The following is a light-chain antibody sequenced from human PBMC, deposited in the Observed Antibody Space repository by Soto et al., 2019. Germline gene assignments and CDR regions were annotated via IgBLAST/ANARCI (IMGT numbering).Light chain of an antibody. CDR1: SSNIGAGYD. V-gene: IGLV1-40*01. Sequence: QLVLTQPPSVSGAPGQRVTISCTGSSSNIGAGYDVHWYQQLPGTAPKLLIYGNSNRPSGVPDRFSGSKSGTSASLAITGLRAEDEADYSCQSYDSSLGGVVFGGGTKLTVL. CDR2: GNS. J-gene: IGLJ2*01. CDR3: QSYDSSLGGVV.